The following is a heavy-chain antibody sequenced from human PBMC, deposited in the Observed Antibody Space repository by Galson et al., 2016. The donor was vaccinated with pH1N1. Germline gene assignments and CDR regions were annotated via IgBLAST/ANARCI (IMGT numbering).Heavy chain of an antibody. J-gene: IGHJ5*02. CDR3: AKPFYCSGGFDP. CDR2: ISYDGSKK. D-gene: IGHD3-10*01. V-gene: IGHV3-30*18. CDR1: GFTFSSYG. Sequence: SLRLSCAASGFTFSSYGMHWVRQAPGKGLEWVAVISYDGSKKYCADSVKGRFTISRDNSENTLYLQMNSLRAEDTAVYYCAKPFYCSGGFDPWGQGTLVTVSS.